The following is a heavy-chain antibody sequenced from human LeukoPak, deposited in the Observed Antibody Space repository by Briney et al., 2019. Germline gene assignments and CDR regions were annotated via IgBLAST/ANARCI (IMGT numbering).Heavy chain of an antibody. V-gene: IGHV3-9*01. Sequence: LPGRSLRLSCAASGFTFDDYAMHWVRQAPGKGLEWVSGISWNSGSIGYADSVKGRFTISRDNAKNSLYLQMNSLRAEDTALYYCTTEGEIRGYSGYDWRWGQGTLVTVSS. CDR1: GFTFDDYA. D-gene: IGHD5-12*01. J-gene: IGHJ4*02. CDR3: TTEGEIRGYSGYDWR. CDR2: ISWNSGSI.